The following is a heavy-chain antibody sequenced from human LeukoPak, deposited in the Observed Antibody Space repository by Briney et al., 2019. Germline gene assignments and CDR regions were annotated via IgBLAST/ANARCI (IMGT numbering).Heavy chain of an antibody. CDR3: AKEQNYYDSSGYVY. J-gene: IGHJ4*02. V-gene: IGHV3-30*02. D-gene: IGHD3-22*01. CDR2: IRYDGSNK. Sequence: PGGSLRLSCAASGFTFSSFGMHWVRQAPGKGLEWVAFIRYDGSNKYYADSVKGRFTISRDNSKNTLYLQMNSLRAEDTAVYYCAKEQNYYDSSGYVYWGQGTLVTVSS. CDR1: GFTFSSFG.